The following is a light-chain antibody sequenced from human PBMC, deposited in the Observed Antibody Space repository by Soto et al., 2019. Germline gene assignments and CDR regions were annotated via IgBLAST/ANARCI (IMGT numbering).Light chain of an antibody. J-gene: IGKJ1*01. CDR1: QAIGNN. Sequence: DLQITQSPSSLSASVGDRVTITCRASQAIGNNLAWYQQKPGKVSKLLIYTASTLQSGLPFRFSGSGSGPEFTLTIRSLQPEDGATYYWEKDNSAPWTLGQGTKVEIK. CDR2: TAS. CDR3: EKDNSAPWT. V-gene: IGKV1-27*01.